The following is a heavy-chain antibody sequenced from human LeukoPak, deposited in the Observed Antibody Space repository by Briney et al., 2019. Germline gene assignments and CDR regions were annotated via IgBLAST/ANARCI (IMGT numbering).Heavy chain of an antibody. CDR3: AKTSHQTTVTTSGAFDI. CDR2: IGGSGGST. J-gene: IGHJ3*02. D-gene: IGHD4-17*01. Sequence: GGSLRLSCAASGLTFSSYGMSWVRQAPGKGLEWVSAIGGSGGSTYYADSVKGRFTISRDNSKNTLYLQMNSLRAEDTAVYYCAKTSHQTTVTTSGAFDIWGQGTMVTVSS. V-gene: IGHV3-23*01. CDR1: GLTFSSYG.